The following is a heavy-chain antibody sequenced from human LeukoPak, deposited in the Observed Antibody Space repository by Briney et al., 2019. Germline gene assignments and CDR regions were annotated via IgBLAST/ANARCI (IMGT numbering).Heavy chain of an antibody. CDR3: AIDSSSSTAGY. D-gene: IGHD6-6*01. CDR1: GFTFSSYV. J-gene: IGHJ4*02. V-gene: IGHV3-23*01. Sequence: GGSLRLSCAASGFTFSSYVMSWVRQAPGKGLEWVSAISGSGGSTYYADSVKGRFTISRDNSKNTLYLQMNSLRAEDTAVYYCAIDSSSSTAGYWGQGTLVTVSS. CDR2: ISGSGGST.